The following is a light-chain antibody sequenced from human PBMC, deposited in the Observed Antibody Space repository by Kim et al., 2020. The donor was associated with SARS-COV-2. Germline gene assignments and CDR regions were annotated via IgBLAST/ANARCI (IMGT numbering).Light chain of an antibody. CDR3: HQCDTSPWT. CDR2: GAS. Sequence: GEGATLSCRASQTISSLYLAWYKHKPGQAPRLLISGASSRAAGIPDRFSGSGSGTDFTLTISRLEPEDFAVHFCHQCDTSPWTFGQGTKVDIK. CDR1: QTISSLY. V-gene: IGKV3-20*01. J-gene: IGKJ1*01.